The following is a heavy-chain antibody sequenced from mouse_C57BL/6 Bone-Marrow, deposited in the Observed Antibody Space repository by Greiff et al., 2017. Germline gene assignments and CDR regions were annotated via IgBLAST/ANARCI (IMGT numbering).Heavy chain of an antibody. J-gene: IGHJ1*03. V-gene: IGHV1-50*01. CDR3: ARLYYGTNYSYWYCDV. CDR2: IYPSDSYT. CDR1: GYTFTSYW. Sequence: QVQLQQPGAELVKPGASVKLSCKASGYTFTSYWMQWVKQRPGQGLEWIGEIYPSDSYTNYNQKFKGQATLTVDTSSSTAYMQLSSLTSEDSAVYYCARLYYGTNYSYWYCDVWGTGTTVTVSS. D-gene: IGHD1-1*01.